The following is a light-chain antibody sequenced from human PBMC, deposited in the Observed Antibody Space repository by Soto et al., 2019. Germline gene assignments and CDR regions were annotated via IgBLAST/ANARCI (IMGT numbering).Light chain of an antibody. Sequence: QSVLTQPPSVPGAPGQRVTISCTGSSSNIGAGYDVHWYQQLPGTAPKLLIYTNNNRPSGVPDRFSGSKSGTSASLAITGLQAEDEADYYCQSFDSSLVNYVFGTGTKVTVL. J-gene: IGLJ1*01. CDR3: QSFDSSLVNYV. CDR1: SSNIGAGYD. CDR2: TNN. V-gene: IGLV1-40*01.